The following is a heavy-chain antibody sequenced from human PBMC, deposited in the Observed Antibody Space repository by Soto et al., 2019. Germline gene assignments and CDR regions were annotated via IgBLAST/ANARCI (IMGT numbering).Heavy chain of an antibody. V-gene: IGHV3-33*01. CDR1: GFTFSSYG. J-gene: IGHJ4*02. Sequence: QVQLVESGGGVVQPGRSLRLSCAASGFTFSSYGMHWVRQAPGKGLEWVAVIWYDGSNKYYADSVKGRFTISRDNSKNTLYLQMNSLRAEDTAVYYCARGLSYYDSCGYWYWGQGTLVTVSS. D-gene: IGHD3-22*01. CDR2: IWYDGSNK. CDR3: ARGLSYYDSCGYWY.